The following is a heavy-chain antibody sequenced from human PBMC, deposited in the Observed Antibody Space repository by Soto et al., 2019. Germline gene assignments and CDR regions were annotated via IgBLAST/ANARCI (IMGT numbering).Heavy chain of an antibody. V-gene: IGHV3-23*01. J-gene: IGHJ6*02. D-gene: IGHD7-27*01. CDR2: ISGSGGST. CDR1: GFTFSTYA. Sequence: EVQLLESGGGLVQPGGSLRLSCAASGFTFSTYAMSWVRQAPGKGLEWVSAISGSGGSTYYADSVKGRFTISRDNSKNTLYLQMTSLRAEDTDLYYCAKRSGGAITLGGGMDVWGQGTTVTVSS. CDR3: AKRSGGAITLGGGMDV.